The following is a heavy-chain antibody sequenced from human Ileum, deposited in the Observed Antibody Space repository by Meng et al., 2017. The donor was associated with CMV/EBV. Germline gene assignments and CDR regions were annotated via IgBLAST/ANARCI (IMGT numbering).Heavy chain of an antibody. CDR2: TRSKAYSHAT. V-gene: IGHV3-73*01. J-gene: IGHJ4*02. D-gene: IGHD3-3*01. Sequence: SGFILSDSRLHWVRQAPGKGLEWVGRTRSKAYSHATEYAASVEGRFTISRDDSKNTAYLQMNSLKTDDTAVYYCATLGSGYPGARDYWGQGTLVTSPQ. CDR3: ATLGSGYPGARDY. CDR1: GFILSDSR.